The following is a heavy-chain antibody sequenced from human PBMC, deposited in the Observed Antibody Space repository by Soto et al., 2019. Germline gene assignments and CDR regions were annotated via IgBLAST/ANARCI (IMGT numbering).Heavy chain of an antibody. V-gene: IGHV3-7*05. CDR3: ARDFHSLYYDILTGYLDY. J-gene: IGHJ4*02. Sequence: PGGSLRLSCAASVFTFSSYWMSWVRQAPGKGLEWVANIKQDGSEKYYVDSVKGRFTISRDNAKNSLYLQMNSLRAEDTAVYYCARDFHSLYYDILTGYLDYWGQGTLVTVSS. D-gene: IGHD3-9*01. CDR1: VFTFSSYW. CDR2: IKQDGSEK.